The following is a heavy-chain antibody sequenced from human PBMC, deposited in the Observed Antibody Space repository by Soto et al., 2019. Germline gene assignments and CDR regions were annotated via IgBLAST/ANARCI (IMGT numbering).Heavy chain of an antibody. CDR3: ARGRKYSDFWSGYPHPRYYFNY. CDR2: INHSGRT. Sequence: SETLSLTCAVYGGSVSGYCWSWIRQPPGKGLEWIGEINHSGRTNYNPSLKSRVTISVDTSKSQFSLKLRSVTAADTAVYYCARGRKYSDFWSGYPHPRYYFNYWGQGTLVTVSS. V-gene: IGHV4-34*01. D-gene: IGHD3-3*01. J-gene: IGHJ4*02. CDR1: GGSVSGYC.